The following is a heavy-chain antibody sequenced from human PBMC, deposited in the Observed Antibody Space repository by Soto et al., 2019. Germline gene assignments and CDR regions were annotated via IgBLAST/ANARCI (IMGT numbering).Heavy chain of an antibody. CDR2: ISYDGSNK. J-gene: IGHJ2*01. V-gene: IGHV3-30-3*01. CDR1: GFTVSSNY. Sequence: PGGSLRLSCAASGFTVSSNYMSWVRQAPGKGLEWVAVISYDGSNKYYADSVKGRFTISRDNSKNTLYLQMNSLRAEDTAVYYCARDLAGYSWTWYFDLWGRGTLVTVSS. CDR3: ARDLAGYSWTWYFDL. D-gene: IGHD2-2*03.